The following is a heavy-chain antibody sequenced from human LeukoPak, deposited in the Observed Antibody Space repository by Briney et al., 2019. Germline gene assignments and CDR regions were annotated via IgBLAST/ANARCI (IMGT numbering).Heavy chain of an antibody. CDR1: GYTFISYG. CDR3: ARNCSGGSCSDY. D-gene: IGHD2-15*01. Sequence: GASVKVSCKASGYTFISYGISWVRQAPGLGLEWMGWISTYNDNTNYAQKVQGRVTMTTDTSTSTAYMELRSLRSDDTAVYYCARNCSGGSCSDYWGQGTLVTVSS. V-gene: IGHV1-18*01. J-gene: IGHJ4*02. CDR2: ISTYNDNT.